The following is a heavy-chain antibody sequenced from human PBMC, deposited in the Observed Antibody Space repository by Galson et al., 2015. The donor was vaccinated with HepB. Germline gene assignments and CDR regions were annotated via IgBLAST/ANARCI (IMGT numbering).Heavy chain of an antibody. Sequence: SVKVSCKASGFTFTSSAVQWVRQARGQRLEWIGWIVVGSGNTNYAQKFQERVTITRDMSTSTAYMELSSLRSEDTAVYYCARGASFGGVIGAFDPWGQGTLVTVSS. J-gene: IGHJ5*02. CDR1: GFTFTSSA. CDR2: IVVGSGNT. V-gene: IGHV1-58*01. CDR3: ARGASFGGVIGAFDP. D-gene: IGHD3-16*02.